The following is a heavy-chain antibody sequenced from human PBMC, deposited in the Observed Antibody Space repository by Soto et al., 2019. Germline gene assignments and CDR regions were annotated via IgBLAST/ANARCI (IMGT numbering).Heavy chain of an antibody. CDR1: GYIIKNYW. V-gene: IGHV5-51*01. D-gene: IGHD2-21*02. J-gene: IGHJ3*02. Sequence: GESLKISCKASGYIIKNYWIGWVRQMPGKGLEWMGIIYPGDSDTRYSPSFQGQVTISADKSISTAYLQWSSLKASDAAMYYCGMVTPDAFDIWGQGTMVTVSS. CDR2: IYPGDSDT. CDR3: GMVTPDAFDI.